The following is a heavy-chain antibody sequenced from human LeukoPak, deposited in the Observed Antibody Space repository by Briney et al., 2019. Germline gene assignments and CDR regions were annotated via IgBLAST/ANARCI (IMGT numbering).Heavy chain of an antibody. J-gene: IGHJ3*01. CDR2: IYCGST. CDR1: GGSISSTGYC. V-gene: IGHV4-39*01. Sequence: SEPLSLTGAVSGGSISSTGYCWSWIRQPPGKGLEGIGTIYCGSTYHNTSLKSRITMSVDTSRNQFSLKLSSVDAADTAVYYCAKAGVRYFDSSGLYAFDFWGQGTTVTVSS. D-gene: IGHD3-22*01. CDR3: AKAGVRYFDSSGLYAFDF.